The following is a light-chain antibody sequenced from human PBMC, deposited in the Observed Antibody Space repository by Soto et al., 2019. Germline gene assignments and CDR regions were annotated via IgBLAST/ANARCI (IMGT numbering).Light chain of an antibody. CDR1: RSNIGAGYD. Sequence: QSVLTQPPSVSGAPGQRVTISCTGSRSNIGAGYDVHWYQQLLGTAPKLIIHGNNNRPSGVPDRFSGSKSGTSASLATTGLQAEHESDYYCQSYDSSLSGLVFGGGTKLTVL. CDR2: GNN. CDR3: QSYDSSLSGLV. J-gene: IGLJ2*01. V-gene: IGLV1-40*01.